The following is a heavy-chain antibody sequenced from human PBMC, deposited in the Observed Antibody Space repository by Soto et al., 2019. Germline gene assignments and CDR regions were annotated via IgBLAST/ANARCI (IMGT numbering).Heavy chain of an antibody. D-gene: IGHD7-27*01. Sequence: PSETLSLTCTVSGGSISGYYWSWIRQPPGKGLEWIGYIYFSGSTSYDPSLKSRVTISVDTSKNQFSLKLTSVTAADTAVYYCARRGNWGSDEFDHWGQGTLVTVSS. CDR3: ARRGNWGSDEFDH. CDR1: GGSISGYY. CDR2: IYFSGST. J-gene: IGHJ4*02. V-gene: IGHV4-59*08.